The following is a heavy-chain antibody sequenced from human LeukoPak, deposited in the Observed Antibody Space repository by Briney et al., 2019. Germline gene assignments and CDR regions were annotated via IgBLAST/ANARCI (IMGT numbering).Heavy chain of an antibody. V-gene: IGHV3-23*01. CDR1: GFTFSSYE. D-gene: IGHD1-7*01. CDR2: ISGNGGST. CDR3: AIHLNWNYGGFDY. J-gene: IGHJ4*02. Sequence: GGSLRLSCAASGFTFSSYEMNWVRQAPGKGLEWVSSISGNGGSTYYADSVKGRFTISGDNSKNTLSLQLNSLRAEDTALYYCAIHLNWNYGGFDYWGQGALVTVSS.